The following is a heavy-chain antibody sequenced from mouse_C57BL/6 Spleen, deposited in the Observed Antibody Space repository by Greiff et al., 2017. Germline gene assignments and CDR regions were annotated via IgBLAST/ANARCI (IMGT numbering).Heavy chain of an antibody. V-gene: IGHV1-52*01. Sequence: VQLQQPGAELVRPGSSVKLSCKASGYTFTSYWMHWVKQRPIQGLEWIGNIDPSDSETHYNQKFKDKATLTVDKSSSTAYMQLSSLTSEDSAVYYCARDYGSSSSYRYFDVWGTGTTVTVSS. J-gene: IGHJ1*03. CDR1: GYTFTSYW. CDR2: IDPSDSET. D-gene: IGHD1-1*01. CDR3: ARDYGSSSSYRYFDV.